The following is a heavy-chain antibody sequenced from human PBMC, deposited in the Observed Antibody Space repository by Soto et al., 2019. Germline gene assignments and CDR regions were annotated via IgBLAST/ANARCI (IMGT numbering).Heavy chain of an antibody. J-gene: IGHJ5*02. CDR2: IDPVDSYT. CDR3: ARIESIARNWFDP. V-gene: IGHV5-10-1*01. CDR1: GYSFANYW. D-gene: IGHD6-13*01. Sequence: PGESLKISCKGSGYSFANYWISWVRRMPGKGLEWMGNIDPVDSYTNYSPSFQGHVTFSVDTSISTAYLQWSSLKASDTAMYYCARIESIARNWFDPWGQGTLVTASS.